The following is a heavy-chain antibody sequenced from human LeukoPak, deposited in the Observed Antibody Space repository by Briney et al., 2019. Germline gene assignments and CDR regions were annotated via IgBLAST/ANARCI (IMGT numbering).Heavy chain of an antibody. CDR3: ARSLSPLGDAFDI. J-gene: IGHJ3*02. Sequence: SETLSLTCTVSGGSISSYYWSWIRQPPGKGLEWIGYIYYSGSTNYNPSLKSRVTISVDTSKNQFSLKLSSVTAADTAVHYCARSLSPLGDAFDIWGQGTMVTVSS. CDR2: IYYSGST. D-gene: IGHD7-27*01. CDR1: GGSISSYY. V-gene: IGHV4-59*08.